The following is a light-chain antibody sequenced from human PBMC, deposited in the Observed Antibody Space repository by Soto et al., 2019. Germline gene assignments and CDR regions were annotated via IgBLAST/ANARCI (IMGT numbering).Light chain of an antibody. V-gene: IGKV3-15*01. CDR1: QSVRSN. Sequence: EIVMTQSPSTLSVSPGERVTLSCRASQSVRSNLAWYQQKPGQSPRLLIYGASTRATGIPARFSGSGSGTEFTLTISSLQSEDFAVYYCQQYNNWPPGTFGQGTKVDIK. CDR2: GAS. CDR3: QQYNNWPPGT. J-gene: IGKJ1*01.